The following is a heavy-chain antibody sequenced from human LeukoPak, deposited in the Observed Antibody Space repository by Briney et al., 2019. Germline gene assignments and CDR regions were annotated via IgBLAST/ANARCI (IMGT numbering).Heavy chain of an antibody. V-gene: IGHV1-2*02. Sequence: ASVKVSCKASGYTFTGYYMHWVRQAPGQGLERMAWINPNSGGTYYAQNFHDRITMTRDTSISTAYMELSRLRSDDTAIYYCARANALYCSSTSCLFDYWGQGTLVTVSS. J-gene: IGHJ4*02. D-gene: IGHD2-2*01. CDR2: INPNSGGT. CDR1: GYTFTGYY. CDR3: ARANALYCSSTSCLFDY.